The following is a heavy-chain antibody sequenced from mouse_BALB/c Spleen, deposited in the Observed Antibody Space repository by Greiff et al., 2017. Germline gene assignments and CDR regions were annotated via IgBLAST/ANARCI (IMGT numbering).Heavy chain of an antibody. CDR2: ISYDGSN. Sequence: EVKLMESGPGLVKPSQSLSLTCSVTGYSITSGYYWNWIRQFPGNKLEWMGYISYDGSNNYNPSLKNRISITRDTSKNQFFLKLNSVTTEDTATYYCARDPIYWGQGTSVTVSS. J-gene: IGHJ4*01. CDR3: ARDPIY. CDR1: GYSITSGYY. V-gene: IGHV3-6*02.